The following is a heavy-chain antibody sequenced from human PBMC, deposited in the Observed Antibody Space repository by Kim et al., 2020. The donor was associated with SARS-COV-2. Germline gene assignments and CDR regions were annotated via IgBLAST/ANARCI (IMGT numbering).Heavy chain of an antibody. Sequence: GGSLRLSCAASGFTFSGSAMHWVRQASGKGLEWVARIRSKAYSYATAYSVSVKGRFTISRDESKNTAYLQMNSLKTEDTAVYYCTRRGSDGGYSPWGQGTLVTVSS. J-gene: IGHJ4*02. CDR1: GFTFSGSA. D-gene: IGHD3-22*01. CDR2: IRSKAYSYAT. CDR3: TRRGSDGGYSP. V-gene: IGHV3-73*01.